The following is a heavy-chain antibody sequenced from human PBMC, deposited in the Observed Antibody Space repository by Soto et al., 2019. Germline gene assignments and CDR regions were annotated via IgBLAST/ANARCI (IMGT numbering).Heavy chain of an antibody. CDR1: GGSFSGYY. CDR2: INHSGST. Sequence: QVQLQQWGAGLLKPSETLSLTCAVYGGSFSGYYWSWIRQPPGKGLEWIGEINHSGSTNYNPSLKSRVTISLDTSQNQFSLKLSSVTAADTAVYYCAREHSGWYNYWGQGTLVTVSS. CDR3: AREHSGWYNY. J-gene: IGHJ4*02. V-gene: IGHV4-34*01. D-gene: IGHD6-19*01.